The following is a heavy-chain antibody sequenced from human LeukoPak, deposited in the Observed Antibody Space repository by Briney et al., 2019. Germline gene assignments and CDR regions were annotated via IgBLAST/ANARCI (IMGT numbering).Heavy chain of an antibody. Sequence: PGGSLRLSCAASGFTFSSYSMNWVRQAPGKGLEWVASISSSSPYIYYTDSVKGRFTISRDNAKNSLYLQMNSLRAEDTAVYYCTSDLWPHYWGQGTLVTVSS. V-gene: IGHV3-21*04. J-gene: IGHJ4*02. CDR1: GFTFSSYS. D-gene: IGHD3-10*01. CDR2: ISSSSPYI. CDR3: TSDLWPHY.